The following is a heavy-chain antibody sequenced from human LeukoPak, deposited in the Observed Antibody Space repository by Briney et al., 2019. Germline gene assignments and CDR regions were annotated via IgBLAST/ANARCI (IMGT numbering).Heavy chain of an antibody. J-gene: IGHJ4*02. Sequence: GGSLRLSCAASGFTFSSYAMHWVRQAPGKGLEWVAVISYDGSNKYYADSVKGRFTISRDNSKNTLYLQMNSLRAEDTAVYYCAGTFPGGGGFDYWGQGTLVTVSS. CDR2: ISYDGSNK. CDR3: AGTFPGGGGFDY. D-gene: IGHD3-16*01. V-gene: IGHV3-30-3*01. CDR1: GFTFSSYA.